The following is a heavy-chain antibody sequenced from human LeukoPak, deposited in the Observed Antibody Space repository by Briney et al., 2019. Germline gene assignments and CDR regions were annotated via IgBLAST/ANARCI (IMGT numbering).Heavy chain of an antibody. Sequence: GGPLRLSCAASGFTFSSYAMSWVRQAPGKGLEWVSAISGSGGSTYYADSVKGRFTISRDNSKNTLYLQMNSLRAEDTAVYYCARDAGYSSSWSDYWGQGTLVTVSS. D-gene: IGHD6-13*01. CDR2: ISGSGGST. J-gene: IGHJ4*02. V-gene: IGHV3-23*01. CDR3: ARDAGYSSSWSDY. CDR1: GFTFSSYA.